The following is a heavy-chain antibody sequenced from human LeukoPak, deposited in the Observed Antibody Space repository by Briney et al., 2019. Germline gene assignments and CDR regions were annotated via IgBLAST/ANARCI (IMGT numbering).Heavy chain of an antibody. Sequence: SETLSLTCTVSGGSISSYYWSWIRQPPGKTLEWLGYIYYTGSTNYNPSLKSRVTISVDTSKNQFSLKLNSVTAADTAVYYCAASRVGFWHFDLWGRGPLVTVSS. CDR3: AASRVGFWHFDL. CDR2: IYYTGST. CDR1: GGSISSYY. D-gene: IGHD5-24*01. V-gene: IGHV4-59*01. J-gene: IGHJ2*01.